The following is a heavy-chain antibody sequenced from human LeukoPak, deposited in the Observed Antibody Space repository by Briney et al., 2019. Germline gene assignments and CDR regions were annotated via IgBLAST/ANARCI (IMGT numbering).Heavy chain of an antibody. Sequence: GGSLRLSCAASGFTFSSYAMSWVRQAPGKGLEWVSAISGSSGNTYYADSVKGRFTISRDNSKNTLYLQMNSLRVEDTAVYYCAKVQSSVWVQTFDYWGQGTRVTVSS. J-gene: IGHJ4*02. V-gene: IGHV3-23*01. CDR1: GFTFSSYA. CDR2: ISGSSGNT. D-gene: IGHD5-18*01. CDR3: AKVQSSVWVQTFDY.